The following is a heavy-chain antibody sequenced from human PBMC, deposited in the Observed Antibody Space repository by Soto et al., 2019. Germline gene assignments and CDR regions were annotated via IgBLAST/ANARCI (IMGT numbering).Heavy chain of an antibody. J-gene: IGHJ4*02. Sequence: QVQLEQSGAEVKKPGASVKVSCQTSGYTFTSYTLHWVRQAPGQGLEWLGWINAGNGREKYSQRFQDRVSLPPDRSTSTPYMEIRDPRSEDTAVYYCAGGGGGVGEASFDTWGQGTLVIVSS. D-gene: IGHD3-10*01. CDR2: INAGNGRE. CDR3: AGGGGGVGEASFDT. V-gene: IGHV1-3*01. CDR1: GYTFTSYT.